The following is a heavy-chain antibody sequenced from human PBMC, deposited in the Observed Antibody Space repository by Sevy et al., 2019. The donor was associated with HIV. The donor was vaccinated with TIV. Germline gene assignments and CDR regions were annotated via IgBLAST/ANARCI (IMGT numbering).Heavy chain of an antibody. CDR1: GGSISSYY. V-gene: IGHV4-4*07. CDR2: IYTSGST. Sequence: SETLSLTCTVSGGSISSYYLSWIRQPAGKGLEWIGRIYTSGSTNYNPSLKSRVTMSVDTSKNQFSLKLSSVTAADTAVYYCARDTPATMIRGIDPWGQGTLVTVSS. J-gene: IGHJ5*02. CDR3: ARDTPATMIRGIDP. D-gene: IGHD3-10*01.